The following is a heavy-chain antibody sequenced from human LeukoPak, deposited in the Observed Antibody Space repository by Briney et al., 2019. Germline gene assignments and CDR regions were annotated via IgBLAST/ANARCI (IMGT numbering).Heavy chain of an antibody. CDR1: GGSFSGYY. V-gene: IGHV4-34*01. CDR3: ARFRRSGYSLY. Sequence: PSETLSLTCAVYGGSFSGYYWSWIRQPPGKGLEWIGEINHSGSTNYNPSLKSRVTISVDTSKNQFSLKLSSVTAADTAVYYCARFRRSGYSLYWGQGTLVTVSS. CDR2: INHSGST. D-gene: IGHD5-18*01. J-gene: IGHJ4*02.